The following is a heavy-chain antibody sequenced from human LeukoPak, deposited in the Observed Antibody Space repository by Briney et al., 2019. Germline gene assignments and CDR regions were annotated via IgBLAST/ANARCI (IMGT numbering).Heavy chain of an antibody. D-gene: IGHD7-27*01. Sequence: PSETLSLTCTVSGASVTDYYWSWIRQSPGKGLEWISYIHHSGNSDYNPSLRSRVTTSLDTSMNQFSLNLISVTAADTAVYYCTRGHWGLQSWSQGTLVSLSS. CDR1: GASVTDYY. CDR3: TRGHWGLQS. V-gene: IGHV4-59*02. J-gene: IGHJ5*02. CDR2: IHHSGNS.